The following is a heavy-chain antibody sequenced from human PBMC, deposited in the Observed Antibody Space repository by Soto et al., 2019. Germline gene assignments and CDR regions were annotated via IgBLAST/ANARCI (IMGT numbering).Heavy chain of an antibody. CDR1: GLTFSSYA. CDR3: SKRSLDREPYY. V-gene: IGHV3-23*01. D-gene: IGHD1-1*01. J-gene: IGHJ4*02. Sequence: PGGSLRLSCAASGLTFSSYAMSWVRQAPGKGLEWVSSVTGSGSRTYYADSVKGRFTISRDNSKNTLYLQMNSLRDEDTAVYYCSKRSLDREPYYWGQGTLVPVS. CDR2: VTGSGSRT.